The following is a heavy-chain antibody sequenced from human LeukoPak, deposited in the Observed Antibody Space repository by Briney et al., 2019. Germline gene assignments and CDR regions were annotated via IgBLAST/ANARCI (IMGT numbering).Heavy chain of an antibody. CDR1: GGSISSGSYY. J-gene: IGHJ6*03. V-gene: IGHV4-61*02. Sequence: SQTLSLTCTVSGGSISSGSYYWSWIRQPAGKGLEWIGRIYTSGSTNYNPSLKRRVTISVDTSKNQFSLKLSSMTAADTAVYYCARDLRYCSSTSCSFYYMDVWGKGTTVTVSS. D-gene: IGHD2-2*01. CDR2: IYTSGST. CDR3: ARDLRYCSSTSCSFYYMDV.